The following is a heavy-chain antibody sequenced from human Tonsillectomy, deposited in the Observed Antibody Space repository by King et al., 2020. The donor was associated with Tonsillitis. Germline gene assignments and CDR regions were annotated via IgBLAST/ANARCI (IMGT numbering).Heavy chain of an antibody. Sequence: VQLVESGGGVVQPGGSLRLSCAPSGFTFNNYGMYWVRQAPGKGLEWVAYIRSDGSDKYYADSVKGRFTISRDNSKNTLFLQMNSLRPEDTAVYYCANFAYGSGGYWGQGTLVTVSS. CDR3: ANFAYGSGGY. CDR2: IRSDGSDK. V-gene: IGHV3-30*02. D-gene: IGHD3-10*01. CDR1: GFTFNNYG. J-gene: IGHJ4*02.